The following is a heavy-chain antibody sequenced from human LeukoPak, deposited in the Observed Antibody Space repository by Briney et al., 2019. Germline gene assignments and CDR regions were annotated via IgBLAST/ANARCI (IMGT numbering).Heavy chain of an antibody. Sequence: GGSLRLSCAASGFTVRSNYESWVRQVPGKGLEWVGVFYSDGNTYYADSVKNRFTISRDNSKNTLYLQMNSVRAEDTAVYYCARDRSCGGDCSFDYWGQGTLVTVSS. V-gene: IGHV3-66*01. CDR1: GFTVRSNY. CDR3: ARDRSCGGDCSFDY. J-gene: IGHJ4*02. CDR2: FYSDGNT. D-gene: IGHD2-21*02.